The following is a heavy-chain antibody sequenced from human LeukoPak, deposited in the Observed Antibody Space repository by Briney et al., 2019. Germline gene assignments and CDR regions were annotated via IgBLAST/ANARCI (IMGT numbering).Heavy chain of an antibody. CDR1: GGSFSGYY. D-gene: IGHD2-21*01. CDR3: ARDSRGGYYYGMDV. Sequence: SETLSLTCAVYGGSFSGYYWSWIRQPPGKGLEWIGEINHSGSTNYNPSLKSRVTISVDTSKNQFSLKLSSVTAADTAVYYCARDSRGGYYYGMDVWGQGTTVTVSS. J-gene: IGHJ6*02. V-gene: IGHV4-34*01. CDR2: INHSGST.